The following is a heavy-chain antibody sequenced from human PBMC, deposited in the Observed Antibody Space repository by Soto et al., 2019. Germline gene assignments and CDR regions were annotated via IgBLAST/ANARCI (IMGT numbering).Heavy chain of an antibody. CDR1: GFTFSNYA. CDR3: AKDPVGTPYYYYMDV. D-gene: IGHD1-1*01. CDR2: ISGSGGDT. J-gene: IGHJ6*03. V-gene: IGHV3-23*01. Sequence: EVQLLESGGGLVQPGGSLRLSCAASGFTFSNYALSWVRQDPGEGLEWVSAISGSGGDTYYADSVKGRFTISRDNSRNTLYLQMNSLRAEDTAVYYWAKDPVGTPYYYYMDVWGKGTTVTVSS.